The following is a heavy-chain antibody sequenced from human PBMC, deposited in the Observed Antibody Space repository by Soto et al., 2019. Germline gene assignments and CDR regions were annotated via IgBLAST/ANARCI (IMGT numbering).Heavy chain of an antibody. D-gene: IGHD4-4*01. J-gene: IGHJ4*02. Sequence: GGSLRLSCEASGFSFSTVGMHWVRQAPGKGLEWVVLISHDGNRQFYAESVKGRFTVSRDNSRDTVSLEMNGLRPEDTAIYYCAKDRGYINSPFDLWVQGTLGSVPQ. V-gene: IGHV3-30*18. CDR3: AKDRGYINSPFDL. CDR2: ISHDGNRQ. CDR1: GFSFSTVG.